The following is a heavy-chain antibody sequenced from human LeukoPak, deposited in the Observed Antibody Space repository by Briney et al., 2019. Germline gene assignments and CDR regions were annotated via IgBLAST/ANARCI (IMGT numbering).Heavy chain of an antibody. V-gene: IGHV3-48*01. D-gene: IGHD6-13*01. J-gene: IGHJ4*02. CDR2: ITGSATTT. Sequence: GGSLRLSCATSGFTFNTFGMHWVRQAPGKGLEWVSYITGSATTTYHADSVKGRFTISRDNSKNTLYLQMNSLRAEDTAVYYCAKGGPAAGIVQWGQGTLVTVSS. CDR3: AKGGPAAGIVQ. CDR1: GFTFNTFG.